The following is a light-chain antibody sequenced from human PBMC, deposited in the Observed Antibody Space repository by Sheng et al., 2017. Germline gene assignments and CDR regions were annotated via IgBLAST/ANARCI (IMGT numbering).Light chain of an antibody. V-gene: IGLV6-57*01. CDR2: EDN. Sequence: NFMLTQPHSVSESPGKTVTISCTRSSGSIASNYVQWYQQRPGSSPTTVIYEDNQRPSGVPDRFSGSIDSSSNSASLIISGLKTEDEADYYCLSSDSNNWVFGGGTKLTVL. CDR1: SGSIASNY. CDR3: LSSDSNNWV. J-gene: IGLJ3*02.